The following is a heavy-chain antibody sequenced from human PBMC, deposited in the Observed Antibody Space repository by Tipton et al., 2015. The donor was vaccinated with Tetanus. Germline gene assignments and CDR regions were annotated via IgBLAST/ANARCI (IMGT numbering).Heavy chain of an antibody. V-gene: IGHV4-59*01. CDR2: IFYSGST. CDR1: GDSMNKYY. CDR3: ARANYDFPNKGPFDC. D-gene: IGHD3-3*01. Sequence: TLSLTCTVSGDSMNKYYWSWIRQPPGKGLEWIAYIFYSGSTNYNPSLKSRVSISMYTSKNQISLKLSSVTAADTAVYYCARANYDFPNKGPFDCWGQGILVLVSS. J-gene: IGHJ4*02.